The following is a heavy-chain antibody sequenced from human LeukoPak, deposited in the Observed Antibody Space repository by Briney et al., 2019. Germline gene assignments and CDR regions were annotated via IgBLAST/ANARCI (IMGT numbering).Heavy chain of an antibody. D-gene: IGHD2-15*01. J-gene: IGHJ4*02. CDR2: IIPIFVTA. CDR1: GGTFSSYA. V-gene: IGHV1-69*05. Sequence: GASVKVSCKASGGTFSSYAISWVRQAPGQGLEWMGRIIPIFVTANYAQKFQGRVTITTDESTSTAYMELSSLRSEDTAVYYCARVTAAAFDYWGQGTLVTVSS. CDR3: ARVTAAAFDY.